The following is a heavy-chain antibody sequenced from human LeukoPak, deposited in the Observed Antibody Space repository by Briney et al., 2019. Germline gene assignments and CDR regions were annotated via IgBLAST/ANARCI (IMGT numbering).Heavy chain of an antibody. J-gene: IGHJ6*03. Sequence: SETLSLTCAGCGGSFSGYYWSWIRQPPGKGLEWIGEINHSGSTNYNPSLKSRVTISVDTSKNQFSLKLSSVTAADTAVYYCARGLFDFWSGYYPNYYYYYYMDVWGKGTTVTVSS. D-gene: IGHD3-3*01. CDR3: ARGLFDFWSGYYPNYYYYYYMDV. CDR1: GGSFSGYY. V-gene: IGHV4-34*01. CDR2: INHSGST.